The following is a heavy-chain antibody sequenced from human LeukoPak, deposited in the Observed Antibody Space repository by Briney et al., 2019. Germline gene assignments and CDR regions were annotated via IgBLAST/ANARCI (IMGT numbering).Heavy chain of an antibody. Sequence: PGGSLRLSCEASGFTFHSYWMSWVRQAPGKGLEWVANINGDGREEYYVDSLKGRFTISRDNAKNSLYLQMNCLRAEDTAVYYCARSPEKGTVDYWGQGTLVTVSA. D-gene: IGHD1-1*01. CDR1: GFTFHSYW. CDR2: INGDGREE. V-gene: IGHV3-7*01. J-gene: IGHJ4*02. CDR3: ARSPEKGTVDY.